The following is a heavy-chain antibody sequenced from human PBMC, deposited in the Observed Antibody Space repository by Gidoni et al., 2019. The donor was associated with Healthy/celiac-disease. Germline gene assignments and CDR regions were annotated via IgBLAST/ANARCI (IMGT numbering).Heavy chain of an antibody. CDR3: ARDAGGDSYFWYFDY. D-gene: IGHD2-21*02. CDR1: GFTFSRYA. Sequence: QVQLVESGGGVVQPGRSLRLSCAASGFTFSRYAMHWVRQAPGKGLEWVAVISYDGSNKYYADSVKGRFTISRDNSKNTLYLQMNSLRAEDTAVYYCARDAGGDSYFWYFDYWGQGTLVTVSS. J-gene: IGHJ4*02. CDR2: ISYDGSNK. V-gene: IGHV3-30-3*01.